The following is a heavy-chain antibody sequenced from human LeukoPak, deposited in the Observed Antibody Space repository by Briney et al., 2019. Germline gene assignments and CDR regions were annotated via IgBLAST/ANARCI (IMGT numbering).Heavy chain of an antibody. CDR2: INPNSGAT. Sequence: ASVKVPCKASGYTFTGYYIQWVRQAPGQGLEWMGRINPNSGATDYAQKFQGRVTMTRDTSISTAYMELSSLKSDDTAVYYCAKIGSSHDFDYWGQGTLITVSS. CDR3: AKIGSSHDFDY. CDR1: GYTFTGYY. V-gene: IGHV1-2*06. D-gene: IGHD1-26*01. J-gene: IGHJ4*02.